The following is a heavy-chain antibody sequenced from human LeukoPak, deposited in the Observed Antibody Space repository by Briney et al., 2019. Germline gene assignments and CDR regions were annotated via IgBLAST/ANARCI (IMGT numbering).Heavy chain of an antibody. CDR1: GFTVSSNY. Sequence: GGSLRLSCAASGFTVSSNYMSWVRRAPGKGLEWVSVIYSGGSTYYADSVKGRCTISRDDSKNTLYLQMNSLRVDDTAVYYCARLKAVAGTAYYFDYWGQGTLVTVSS. CDR3: ARLKAVAGTAYYFDY. CDR2: IYSGGST. V-gene: IGHV3-53*05. D-gene: IGHD6-19*01. J-gene: IGHJ4*02.